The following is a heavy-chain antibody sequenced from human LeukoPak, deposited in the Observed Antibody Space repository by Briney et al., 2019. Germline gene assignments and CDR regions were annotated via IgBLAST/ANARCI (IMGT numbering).Heavy chain of an antibody. Sequence: KPSETLSLTCAVYGGSFSGYYWSWIRQPPGKGLEWIGEINHSGSTNYNPSLKSRVTISVDTSKNQFSLKLSSVTAADTAVYYCARGVYYDSSGPYAFDIWGQGTMVTVSS. CDR2: INHSGST. V-gene: IGHV4-34*01. J-gene: IGHJ3*02. CDR3: ARGVYYDSSGPYAFDI. CDR1: GGSFSGYY. D-gene: IGHD3-22*01.